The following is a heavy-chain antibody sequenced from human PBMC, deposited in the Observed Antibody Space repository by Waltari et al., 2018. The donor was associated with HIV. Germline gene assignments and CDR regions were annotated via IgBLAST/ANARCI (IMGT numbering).Heavy chain of an antibody. Sequence: EVLLVESGGGLVQRGGFLRISCGISGSILSSYRMSWVCQAPGRGLEWWTNIKPDGSESYYVDSVKGRFTISRDNAKNSVYLQMDGLRVEDTALYFCARDTGSQYYYYGMDVWGQGTMVSVS. CDR3: ARDTGSQYYYYGMDV. J-gene: IGHJ6*02. D-gene: IGHD3-10*01. CDR2: IKPDGSES. V-gene: IGHV3-7*01. CDR1: GSILSSYR.